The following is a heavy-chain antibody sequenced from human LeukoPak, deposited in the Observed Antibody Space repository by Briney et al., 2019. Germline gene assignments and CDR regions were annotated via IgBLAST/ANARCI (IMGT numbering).Heavy chain of an antibody. CDR2: IYYSGST. V-gene: IGHV4-30-4*01. J-gene: IGHJ3*02. D-gene: IGHD2-2*01. CDR3: AREGGLGYCSSTSCVRAFDI. Sequence: SQTLSLTCTVSGGSISSGDYYWSWIRQPPGKGLEWIGYIYYSGSTYYSPSLKSRVTISVDTSKNQFSLKLSSVTAADTAVYYCAREGGLGYCSSTSCVRAFDIWGQGTMVTVSS. CDR1: GGSISSGDYY.